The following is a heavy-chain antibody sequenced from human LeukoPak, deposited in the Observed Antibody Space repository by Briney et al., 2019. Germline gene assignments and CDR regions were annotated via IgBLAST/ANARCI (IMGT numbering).Heavy chain of an antibody. J-gene: IGHJ4*02. V-gene: IGHV3-30*02. CDR2: IRRDSYLM. Sequence: GGPLSLPCAPSGHLFSLYRMHCVRDATRGGVEWVAFIRRDSYLMRYGHSVKGRFTIYRDNSKNTLYLQMNSLRPEDTAVYYCAKDGTYDYTIDYWGQGTLVTVSS. CDR3: AKDGTYDYTIDY. D-gene: IGHD4-11*01. CDR1: GHLFSLYR.